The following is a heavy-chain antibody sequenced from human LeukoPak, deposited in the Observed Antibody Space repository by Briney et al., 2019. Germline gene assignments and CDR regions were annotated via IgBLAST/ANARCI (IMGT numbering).Heavy chain of an antibody. J-gene: IGHJ4*02. V-gene: IGHV3-72*01. D-gene: IGHD2-2*01. CDR1: GXTFSDHY. CDR3: ARLGYCSSTKCYVIDY. CDR2: SRNKVNSYTT. Sequence: PGGSLRLSCAASGXTFSDHYVDWVRQAPGKGLEWVGRSRNKVNSYTTEYAASVKGRFTISRDDSKNSLYLQMNSLKTEDTAVYYCARLGYCSSTKCYVIDYWGQGTQVTVSS.